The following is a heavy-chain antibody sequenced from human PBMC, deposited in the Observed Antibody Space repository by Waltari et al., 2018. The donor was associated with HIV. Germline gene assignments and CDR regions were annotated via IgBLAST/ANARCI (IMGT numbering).Heavy chain of an antibody. J-gene: IGHJ6*02. CDR3: ARADYDFWSGSVYYYYGMDV. CDR1: GFTFSSYW. CDR2: IKQDGSEK. D-gene: IGHD3-3*01. Sequence: EVQLVESGGGLVQPGGSLRLSCAASGFTFSSYWMSWVRHAPGKGLEWVANIKQDGSEKYYVDSVKGRFTISRDNAKNSLYLQMNSLRAEDTAVYYCARADYDFWSGSVYYYYGMDVWGQGTTVTVSS. V-gene: IGHV3-7*01.